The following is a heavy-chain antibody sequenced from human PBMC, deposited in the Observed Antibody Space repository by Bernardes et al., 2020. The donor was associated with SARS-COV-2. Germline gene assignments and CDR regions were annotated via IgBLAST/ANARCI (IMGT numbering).Heavy chain of an antibody. J-gene: IGHJ6*02. Sequence: SETLSLTCTVSGGSISSYYWTWIRQSPGKGLEWIGYIYYSGSTNYNPSLKSRVTISVDTSKNQFSLELTSVTAADTAVYYCARKIADARGGGMDVWGPGTTVTVSS. CDR3: ARKIADARGGGMDV. CDR1: GGSISSYY. V-gene: IGHV4-59*08. D-gene: IGHD6-13*01. CDR2: IYYSGST.